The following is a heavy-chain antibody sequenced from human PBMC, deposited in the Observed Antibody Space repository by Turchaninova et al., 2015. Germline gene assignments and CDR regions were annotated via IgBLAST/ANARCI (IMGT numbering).Heavy chain of an antibody. CDR1: GFTFSSYA. V-gene: IGHV3-30*18. D-gene: IGHD3-3*02. J-gene: IGHJ6*03. CDR3: VKGTSARIFYYYMDV. CDR2: ISHDGSNK. Sequence: QVQVVESGGGVVQPGRSLRLSCAASGFTFSSYAMHWVRQAPGKGLEWVAVISHDGSNKYSADSLKGRFPISRDNSENTLYLQMNSLRVEDTAVYYCVKGTSARIFYYYMDVWGQGTTVTVSS.